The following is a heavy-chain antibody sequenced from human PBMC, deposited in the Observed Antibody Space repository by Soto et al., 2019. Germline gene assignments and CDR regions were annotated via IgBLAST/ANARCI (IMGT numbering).Heavy chain of an antibody. CDR2: INSDGTTT. Sequence: GGPLRLSCAASGFNCNTYWMHWVRQAPGKGPVWVSRINSDGTTTNYADSVKGRFTISRDNAKNTLYLQMSSLTADVTAVYYCVRDLTGDNTYWXPGTLVTVSS. CDR3: VRDLTGDNTY. D-gene: IGHD2-21*02. V-gene: IGHV3-74*01. J-gene: IGHJ4*02. CDR1: GFNCNTYW.